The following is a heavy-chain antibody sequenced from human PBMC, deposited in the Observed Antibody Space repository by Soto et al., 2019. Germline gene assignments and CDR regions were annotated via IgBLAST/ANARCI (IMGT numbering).Heavy chain of an antibody. D-gene: IGHD4-17*01. CDR2: IYDSGST. CDR3: ARETYGGYVGYFDP. CDR1: GGSISSYY. J-gene: IGHJ5*02. Sequence: PSETLSLTCTVSGGSISSYYWSWIRQTPGKGLEWIGYIYDSGSTNYNPSLKSRVTISVDRPKNQFPLKVRSVTAADTAVYYCARETYGGYVGYFDPWGQGILGTVSS. V-gene: IGHV4-59*12.